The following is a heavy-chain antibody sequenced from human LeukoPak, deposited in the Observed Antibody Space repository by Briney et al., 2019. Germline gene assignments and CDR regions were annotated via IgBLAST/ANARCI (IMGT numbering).Heavy chain of an antibody. CDR1: GFTFSTYG. D-gene: IGHD5-18*01. CDR3: ARGETTARFDP. CDR2: IWYDGRNK. V-gene: IGHV3-33*01. J-gene: IGHJ5*02. Sequence: PGGSLRLSCAASGFTFSTYGIHWVRQAPGRGLEWVAFIWYDGRNKYYADSVKGRFTISRDNSKNTLYLQMNSLRAEDTAVYYCARGETTARFDPWGQGTLVTVSS.